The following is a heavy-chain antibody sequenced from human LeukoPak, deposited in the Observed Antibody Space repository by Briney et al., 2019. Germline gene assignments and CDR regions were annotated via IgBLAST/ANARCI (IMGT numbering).Heavy chain of an antibody. Sequence: PGGSLRLSCAASGFTFSSYSMNWVRQAPGKGLEWVSYISSSSSTIYYADSVKGRFTISRDNAKNSLYLQMNSLRDVDTAVYYCARTSGYYITDYWGQGTLVTVSS. V-gene: IGHV3-48*02. CDR1: GFTFSSYS. D-gene: IGHD3-22*01. CDR2: ISSSSSTI. CDR3: ARTSGYYITDY. J-gene: IGHJ4*02.